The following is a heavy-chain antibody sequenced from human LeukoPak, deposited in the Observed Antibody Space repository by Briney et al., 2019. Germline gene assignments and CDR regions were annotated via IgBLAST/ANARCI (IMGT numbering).Heavy chain of an antibody. Sequence: SQTLSLTCTVSGGSISSGDYYWSWIRQPPGKGLEWIGYIYYSGSTYYNPSLKSRVTISVDTSKNQFSLKLSSVTAADTAVYYCARDRGDGSPYWYFDLWGRGTLVTVSS. D-gene: IGHD7-27*01. V-gene: IGHV4-30-4*01. CDR1: GGSISSGDYY. J-gene: IGHJ2*01. CDR3: ARDRGDGSPYWYFDL. CDR2: IYYSGST.